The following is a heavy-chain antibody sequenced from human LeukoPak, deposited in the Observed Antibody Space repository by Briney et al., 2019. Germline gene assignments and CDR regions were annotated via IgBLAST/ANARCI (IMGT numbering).Heavy chain of an antibody. CDR2: IIPIFGTA. CDR3: ASLYGSGSY. V-gene: IGHV1-69*05. D-gene: IGHD3-10*01. CDR1: GYTFTSYY. J-gene: IGHJ4*02. Sequence: ASVKVSCKASGYTFTSYYIHWVRQAPGQGLEWMGGIIPIFGTANYAQKFQGRVTITTDESTSTAYMELSSLRSEDTAVYYCASLYGSGSYWGQGTLVTVSS.